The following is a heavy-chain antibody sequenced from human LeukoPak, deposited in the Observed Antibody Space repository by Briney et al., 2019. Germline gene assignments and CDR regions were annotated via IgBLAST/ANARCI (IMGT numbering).Heavy chain of an antibody. CDR2: IYYSGST. V-gene: IGHV4-59*08. CDR1: GGSISNYY. CDR3: ARQAGSYAFYYYDY. J-gene: IGHJ4*02. Sequence: SETLSLTCIVSGGSISNYYWTWIRQPPGKGLEWIGYIYYSGSTNYNPSLKSRVTISVDTSKNQFSLKLTSVTAADTAVYYCARQAGSYAFYYYDYWGQGTLVTVSS. D-gene: IGHD2-2*01.